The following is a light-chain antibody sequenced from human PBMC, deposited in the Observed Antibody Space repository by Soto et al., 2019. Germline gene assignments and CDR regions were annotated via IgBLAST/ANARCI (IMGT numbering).Light chain of an antibody. Sequence: QSVLTQPASVSGVPGPSITISCTGTSSDVGGYNYVSWYLRPSGKAPKLMIHEVSNRPSGVSNRFSGSKSGNTASPTPSGLQAEGEADYYYRSYTCRSGYVFRSGTNVTVL. V-gene: IGLV2-14*01. CDR1: SSDVGGYNY. CDR3: RSYTCRSGYV. J-gene: IGLJ1*01. CDR2: EVS.